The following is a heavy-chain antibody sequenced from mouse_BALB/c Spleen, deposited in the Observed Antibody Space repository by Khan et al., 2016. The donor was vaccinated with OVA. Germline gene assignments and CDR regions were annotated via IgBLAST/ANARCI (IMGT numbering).Heavy chain of an antibody. V-gene: IGHV2-9*02. Sequence: QVQLKESGPGLVAPSQSLSITCTVSGFSLTNYGVHWVRQPPREGLEWLGVIWAGGSTNYNSALMSRLSISKDNSKSQVFLKMNSLQTNGTAMYYCARPYYGSGWFAYWGQGTLITVSA. CDR2: IWAGGST. CDR1: GFSLTNYG. CDR3: ARPYYGSGWFAY. D-gene: IGHD1-1*01. J-gene: IGHJ3*01.